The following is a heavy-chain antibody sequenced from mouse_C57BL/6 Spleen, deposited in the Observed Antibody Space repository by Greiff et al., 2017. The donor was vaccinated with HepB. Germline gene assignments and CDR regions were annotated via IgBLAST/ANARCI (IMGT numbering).Heavy chain of an antibody. Sequence: VQLQQSGPELVKPGASVKISCKASGYAFSSSWMNWVKQRPGKGLEWIGRIYPGDGDTNYNRKFKGKATLTADKSSSTAYMQPSILPSEDSAVYSGAEGDYNGNYGYAMDYWGQGTPVTVSS. D-gene: IGHD2-1*01. V-gene: IGHV1-82*01. J-gene: IGHJ4*01. CDR3: AEGDYNGNYGYAMDY. CDR2: IYPGDGDT. CDR1: GYAFSSSW.